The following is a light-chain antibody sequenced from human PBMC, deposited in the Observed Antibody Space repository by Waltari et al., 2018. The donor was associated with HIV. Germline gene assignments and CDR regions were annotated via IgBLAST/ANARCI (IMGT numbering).Light chain of an antibody. Sequence: QSVLTQPPSASGTHGQRVAISCSGSSSNIGTNTVNWYQQLPGTAPKLLIYSNYQRPSGVPDRFSGSKSGTSASLAISGLQSEDEADYYCAAWDDSLNGVVFGGGTKLTVL. CDR3: AAWDDSLNGVV. V-gene: IGLV1-44*01. CDR1: SSNIGTNT. CDR2: SNY. J-gene: IGLJ2*01.